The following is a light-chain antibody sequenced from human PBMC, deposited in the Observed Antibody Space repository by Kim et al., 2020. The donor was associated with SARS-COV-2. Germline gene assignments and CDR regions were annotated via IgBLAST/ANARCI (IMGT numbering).Light chain of an antibody. V-gene: IGLV4-69*01. CDR3: QTWGTGILV. Sequence: ASVKLTCTLSSGHSNYAIAWHQQQPEKGPRYLMKLNSDGSHSKGDGIPARFSGSSSGAERYLTISSLQSEDEADYYCQTWGTGILVFGGGTQLTVL. CDR2: LNSDGSH. J-gene: IGLJ3*02. CDR1: SGHSNYA.